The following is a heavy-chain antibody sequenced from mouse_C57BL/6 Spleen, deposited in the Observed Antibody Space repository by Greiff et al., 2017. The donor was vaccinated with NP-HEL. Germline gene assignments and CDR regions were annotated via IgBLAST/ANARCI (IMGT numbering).Heavy chain of an antibody. V-gene: IGHV7-3*01. CDR2: IRNTANGYTT. J-gene: IGHJ4*01. Sequence: DVQLVESGGGLVQPGGSLSLSCAASGFTFTDYYMSWVRQPPGKALEWLGFIRNTANGYTTEYSASVKGRFTISRDNSQSILYLQMNALRAEDSANYYCARYPQLGYAMDYWGQGTSVTVSS. CDR1: GFTFTDYY. D-gene: IGHD4-1*02. CDR3: ARYPQLGYAMDY.